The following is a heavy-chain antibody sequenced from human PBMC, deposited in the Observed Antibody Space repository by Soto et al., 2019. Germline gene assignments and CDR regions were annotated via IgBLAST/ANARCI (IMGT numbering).Heavy chain of an antibody. CDR1: GGSISSGDYY. J-gene: IGHJ5*02. CDR2: IYYSGST. Sequence: SETLSLTCTVSGGSISSGDYYWSWIRQPPGKGLEWIGYIYYSGSTYYNPSLKSRVTISVDTSKNQFSLKLSSVTAADTAVYYCARNPITMVRGVVRYNWFDPWGQGTLVTVSS. CDR3: ARNPITMVRGVVRYNWFDP. V-gene: IGHV4-30-4*01. D-gene: IGHD3-10*01.